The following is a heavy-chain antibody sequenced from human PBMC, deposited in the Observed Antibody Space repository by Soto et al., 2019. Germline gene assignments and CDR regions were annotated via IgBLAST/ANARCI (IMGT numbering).Heavy chain of an antibody. CDR3: ARETSWDYDFCSCYHKPDGRFDL. CDR2: IKQDGSEK. Sequence: PGGSLRLSCAASGFTFSSYWMSWVRQAPGKGLEWVANIKQDGSEKYYVDSVKGRFTISRDNAKNSLYLQMNSLRAEDAAVYYCARETSWDYDFCSCYHKPDGRFDLWVRGTRVTVSS. CDR1: GFTFSSYW. V-gene: IGHV3-7*01. J-gene: IGHJ2*01. D-gene: IGHD3-3*01.